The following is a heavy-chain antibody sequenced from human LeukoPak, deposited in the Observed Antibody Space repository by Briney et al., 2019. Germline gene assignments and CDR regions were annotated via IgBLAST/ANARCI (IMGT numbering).Heavy chain of an antibody. CDR3: ARASGGDRGYDLYYLDY. V-gene: IGHV3-23*01. Sequence: GGSLRLSCAASAFTFSNYAMSWVRQAPGKGLEWVSTISNSDSSTYYADSVKGRFTISRDNSENTLYLQMNSLRAEDTAVYYCARASGGDRGYDLYYLDYWGQGSLVTVSS. D-gene: IGHD5-12*01. CDR1: AFTFSNYA. CDR2: ISNSDSST. J-gene: IGHJ4*02.